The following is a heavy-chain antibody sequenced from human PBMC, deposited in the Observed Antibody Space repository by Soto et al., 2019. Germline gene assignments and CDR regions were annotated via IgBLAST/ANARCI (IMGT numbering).Heavy chain of an antibody. CDR1: SGSISSSSSY. D-gene: IGHD4-17*01. CDR2: IYYSGNT. J-gene: IGHJ4*02. CDR3: GGQDYGAKGYYFET. Sequence: QLQLQESGPGLVKPSETLSLTCTVSSGSISSSSSYWGWIRQPPGKGLGWIGSIYYSGNTYYNPSLKSRGTISIDTSKSQFSLKLNSVTTADTAVYYCGGQDYGAKGYYFETWGQGTLVTVSS. V-gene: IGHV4-39*01.